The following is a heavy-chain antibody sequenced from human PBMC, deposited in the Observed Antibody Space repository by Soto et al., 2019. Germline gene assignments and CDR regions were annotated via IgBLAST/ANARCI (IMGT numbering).Heavy chain of an antibody. CDR2: ISDIGGRT. V-gene: IGHV3-23*01. Sequence: GGSRRLSWAPSGFTFNTYAMSWVRQAPGKGLEWVSAISDIGGRTYSADCVKGRFTISRDSSKNTLYLQINGLRAEHTAVYFCAKELVNSGWTYFDYWGQGTLVTVSS. CDR3: AKELVNSGWTYFDY. J-gene: IGHJ4*02. D-gene: IGHD6-19*01. CDR1: GFTFNTYA.